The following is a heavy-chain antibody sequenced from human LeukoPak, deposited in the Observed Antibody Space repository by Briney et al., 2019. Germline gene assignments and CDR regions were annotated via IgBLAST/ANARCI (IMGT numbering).Heavy chain of an antibody. J-gene: IGHJ4*02. Sequence: GGSLRLSCAASGFTFSNYGMHWVRQAPGKGLEWVAVIWYDGSKKYYADSVKGRFTISRDNSKNTLYLQMNSLRAEDTAVYYCARGTNLFDYWGQGTLVTVSS. CDR2: IWYDGSKK. CDR1: GFTFSNYG. V-gene: IGHV3-33*01. D-gene: IGHD1-14*01. CDR3: ARGTNLFDY.